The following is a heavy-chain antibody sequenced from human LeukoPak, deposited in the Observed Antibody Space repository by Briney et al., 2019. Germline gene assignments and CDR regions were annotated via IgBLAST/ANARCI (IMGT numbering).Heavy chain of an antibody. V-gene: IGHV1-69*05. Sequence: SMKVSCKASGGTFSSYAISWVRQAPGQGLEWMGRIIPIFGTANYAQKFQGRVTITTDESTSTAYMELSSLRSEDTAVYYCAARTNGVSNDAFDIWGQGTMVTVSS. CDR1: GGTFSSYA. D-gene: IGHD2-8*01. CDR2: IIPIFGTA. CDR3: AARTNGVSNDAFDI. J-gene: IGHJ3*02.